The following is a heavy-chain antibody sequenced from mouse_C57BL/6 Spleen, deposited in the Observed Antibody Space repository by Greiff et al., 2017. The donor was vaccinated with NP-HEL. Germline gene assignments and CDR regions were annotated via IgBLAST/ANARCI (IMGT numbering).Heavy chain of an antibody. Sequence: VQLQQPGAELVRPGSSVKLSCKASGYTFTSYWMDWVKQRPGQGLEWIGNIYPSDSETHYNQKFKDKATLTVDKSSSTAYMQLSSLTSEDSAVDYCARGGVEAMDYWGQGTSVTVSS. J-gene: IGHJ4*01. CDR3: ARGGVEAMDY. V-gene: IGHV1-61*01. CDR2: IYPSDSET. CDR1: GYTFTSYW.